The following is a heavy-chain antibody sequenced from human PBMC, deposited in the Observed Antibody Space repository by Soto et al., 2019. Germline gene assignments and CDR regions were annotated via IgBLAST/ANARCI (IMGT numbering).Heavy chain of an antibody. Sequence: QVQLQESGPGLVNPSGTLSLTCAVSGGSLSSSSWWSWVRQPPGKTLEWLVEIFYIGSTKYNPSLTSRVTISADQSKTDFSLRLSSVTAPDTAVYYCVHHGGVPYYHDFWGQGMLVSVSS. J-gene: IGHJ4*02. CDR2: IFYIGST. D-gene: IGHD2-8*01. V-gene: IGHV4-4*02. CDR3: VHHGGVPYYHDF. CDR1: GGSLSSSSW.